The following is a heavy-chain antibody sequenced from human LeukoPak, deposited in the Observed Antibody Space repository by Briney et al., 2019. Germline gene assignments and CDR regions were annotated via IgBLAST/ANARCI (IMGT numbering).Heavy chain of an antibody. D-gene: IGHD3-22*01. Sequence: ASVKVSCKASGYTFSIYGVSWVRQAPGQGLEWMGGIIPIFGTANYAQKFQGRVTITADESTSTAYMELSSLRSEDTAVYYCARGTQYYYDSSGYYYVPTAYYYYGMDVWGQGTTVTVSS. J-gene: IGHJ6*02. CDR1: GYTFSIYG. V-gene: IGHV1-69*13. CDR3: ARGTQYYYDSSGYYYVPTAYYYYGMDV. CDR2: IIPIFGTA.